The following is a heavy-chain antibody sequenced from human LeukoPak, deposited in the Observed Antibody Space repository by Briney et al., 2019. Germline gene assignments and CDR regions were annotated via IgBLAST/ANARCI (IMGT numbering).Heavy chain of an antibody. V-gene: IGHV1-46*01. Sequence: ASVKVSCKASGYTFTSYYIHWVRQAPGQGLEWMGIINPSGGTTSYAQKFQGRVTMTRDTSTSTVYMELSSLRSEDTAVYYCARTRSGWYVSFDCWGRGTLVAVSS. CDR2: INPSGGTT. CDR1: GYTFTSYY. D-gene: IGHD6-19*01. J-gene: IGHJ4*02. CDR3: ARTRSGWYVSFDC.